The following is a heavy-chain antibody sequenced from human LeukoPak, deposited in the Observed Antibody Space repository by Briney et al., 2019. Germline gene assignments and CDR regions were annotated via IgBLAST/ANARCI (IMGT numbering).Heavy chain of an antibody. CDR1: GFTFSSYA. D-gene: IGHD6-6*01. J-gene: IGHJ4*02. CDR3: AKDPWPSIAASFDY. Sequence: PGGSLRLSFATSGFTFSSYAMSWVRQAPGKGLEWVSAISGSGGSTYYADSVKGRFAISRDNSKNTLYLQMNSLRAEDTAVYYCAKDPWPSIAASFDYWGQGTLVTVSS. CDR2: ISGSGGST. V-gene: IGHV3-23*01.